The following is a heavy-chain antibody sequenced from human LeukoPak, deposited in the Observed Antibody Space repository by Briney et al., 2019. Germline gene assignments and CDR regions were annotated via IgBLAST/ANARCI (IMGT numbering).Heavy chain of an antibody. CDR2: SRTKAKSYST. CDR1: GLIFSDTY. V-gene: IGHV3-72*01. J-gene: IGHJ3*02. CDR3: TRDGGARGSSAFDI. D-gene: IGHD3-16*01. Sequence: QPGGSLRLSCAVSGLIFSDTYMDWFRQAPGKGLEWVGRSRTKAKSYSTQYAASVTGRFTVSRDESKNLLYLQMNSLKMEDTAVYYCTRDGGARGSSAFDIWGQGTLVTVSS.